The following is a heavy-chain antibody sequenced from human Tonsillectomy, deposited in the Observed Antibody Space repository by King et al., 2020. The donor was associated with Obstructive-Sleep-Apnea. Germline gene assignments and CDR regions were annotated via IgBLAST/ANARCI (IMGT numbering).Heavy chain of an antibody. Sequence: QLQESGPGLVTPSQTLSLTCTVSGGSIGSGGFYWSWIRQLPGRDLGWIGYIYNVETSYYTPSFQSRVTRSAYTSKDQFSLKLTSVTAADTAVYYCARDHDRERGIFDYWGQGTLVTVSS. V-gene: IGHV4-31*03. J-gene: IGHJ4*02. D-gene: IGHD3-10*02. CDR2: IYNVETS. CDR1: GGSIGSGGFY. CDR3: ARDHDRERGIFDY.